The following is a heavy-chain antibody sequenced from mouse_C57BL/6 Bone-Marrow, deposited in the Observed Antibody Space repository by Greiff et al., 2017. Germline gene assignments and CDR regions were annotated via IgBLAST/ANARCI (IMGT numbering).Heavy chain of an antibody. CDR3: ASYGNYWYFDV. J-gene: IGHJ1*03. Sequence: QVQLKESGAELARPGASVKLSCKASGYTFTSYGISWVKQRTGQGLEWIGEIYPRSGNTYYNEKFKGKATLTADKSSSTAYMELPSLSSEESAVYFCASYGNYWYFDVWGTGTTVTVSS. CDR2: IYPRSGNT. D-gene: IGHD2-1*01. CDR1: GYTFTSYG. V-gene: IGHV1-81*01.